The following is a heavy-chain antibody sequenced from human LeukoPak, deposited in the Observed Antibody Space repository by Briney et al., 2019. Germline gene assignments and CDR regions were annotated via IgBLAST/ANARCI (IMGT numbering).Heavy chain of an antibody. D-gene: IGHD3-10*01. CDR2: ISGSGAST. CDR1: GFTFSTYS. CDR3: AKSNLWDGDLYDSYDV. V-gene: IGHV3-23*01. J-gene: IGHJ3*01. Sequence: GGSVRLSCAASGFTFSTYSMSWVRQAPGKGLEWVSDISGSGASTYSADSVKGRFTISRDNSRNTLYLQMNSLRAEDTAVYYCAKSNLWDGDLYDSYDVWGQGTMVTVSS.